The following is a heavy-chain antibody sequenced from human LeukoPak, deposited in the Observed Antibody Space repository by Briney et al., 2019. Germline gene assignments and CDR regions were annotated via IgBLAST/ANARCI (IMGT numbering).Heavy chain of an antibody. CDR1: GGSFSGYY. J-gene: IGHJ4*02. V-gene: IGHV4-34*01. Sequence: PSETLSLTCAVYGGSFSGYYWSWIRQPPGKGLEWSGEINHSGSTNYNPSLKSRVTISVDTSKNQFSLKLSSVTAADTAVYYCARDYYDSSGYWAFDYWGQGTLVTVSS. D-gene: IGHD3-22*01. CDR3: ARDYYDSSGYWAFDY. CDR2: INHSGST.